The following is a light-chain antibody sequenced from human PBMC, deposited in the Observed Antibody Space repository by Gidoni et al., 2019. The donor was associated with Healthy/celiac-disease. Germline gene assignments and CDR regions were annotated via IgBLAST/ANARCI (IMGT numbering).Light chain of an antibody. CDR3: HHRSNWPFT. CDR2: DAA. J-gene: IGKJ3*01. V-gene: IGKV3-11*01. CDR1: KSASSY. Sequence: EIVLTQSPATLSLSPGERATLSCSASKSASSYLAWYQPKPGQAPGPLIYDAANRATGIPARFSGSGTVTHFTLTISSLEPEDFAVYYCHHRSNWPFTFXPXTKVDIK.